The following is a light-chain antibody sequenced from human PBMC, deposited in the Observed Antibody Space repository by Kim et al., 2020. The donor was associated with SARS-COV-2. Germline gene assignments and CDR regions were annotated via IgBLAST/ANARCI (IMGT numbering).Light chain of an antibody. CDR1: QTISNW. V-gene: IGKV1-5*03. J-gene: IGKJ1*01. Sequence: SVGERVPITCRASQTISNWLDWYQQKPGKAPKLLIYTTSHLETGVPSRFSGSGSGTEFTLTISSLQPDDFATYYCRHFDTYSPWTFGQGTKVDIK. CDR3: RHFDTYSPWT. CDR2: TTS.